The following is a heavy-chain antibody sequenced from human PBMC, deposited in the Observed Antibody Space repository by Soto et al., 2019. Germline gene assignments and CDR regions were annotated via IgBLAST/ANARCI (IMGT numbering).Heavy chain of an antibody. Sequence: HPGGSLRLSCAASGFTFSSYTMHWVRQAPGKGLEWVAVISYDGSNKYYADSVKGRFTISRDNSKNTLYLQMNSLRAEDTAVYYCARGTYGFDCWGQGTLVTVSS. V-gene: IGHV3-30-3*01. CDR1: GFTFSSYT. CDR3: ARGTYGFDC. J-gene: IGHJ4*02. CDR2: ISYDGSNK. D-gene: IGHD3-10*01.